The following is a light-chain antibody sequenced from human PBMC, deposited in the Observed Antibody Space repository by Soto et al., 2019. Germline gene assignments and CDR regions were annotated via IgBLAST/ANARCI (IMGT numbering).Light chain of an antibody. J-gene: IGKJ1*01. CDR3: QQYGSSPPRT. CDR1: QSVSNDL. CDR2: GAS. V-gene: IGKV3-20*01. Sequence: EIVMTQSPATLSVSPGERATLSCRASQSVSNDLLAWYQQKPGQAPRLLIYGASTRATDVPDRFSGSGSGADFTLSISRLEPEDFAVYYCQQYGSSPPRTFGQGTKVDIK.